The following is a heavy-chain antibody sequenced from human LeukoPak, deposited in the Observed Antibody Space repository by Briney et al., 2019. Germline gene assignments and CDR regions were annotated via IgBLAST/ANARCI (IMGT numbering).Heavy chain of an antibody. D-gene: IGHD2-2*01. CDR2: ISGSGSDT. V-gene: IGHV3-23*01. CDR3: AKCSATCYANAFDI. J-gene: IGHJ3*02. CDR1: GFTFSSYA. Sequence: GGSLRLSCAASGFTFSSYAMSWVRQAPGKGLEWVSAISGSGSDTEYADSVKGRFTTSRDNSKTTLYLQMSSLRVEDTAVYYCAKCSATCYANAFDIWGQGTMVTVSS.